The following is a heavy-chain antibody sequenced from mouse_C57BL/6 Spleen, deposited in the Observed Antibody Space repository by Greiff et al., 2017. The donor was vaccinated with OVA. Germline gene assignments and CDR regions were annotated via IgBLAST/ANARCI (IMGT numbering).Heavy chain of an antibody. Sequence: QVQLQESGAELARPGASVKLSCKASGYTFTSYGISWVKQRTGQGLEWIGEVYPRSGNTYYNEKFKGKATLTADQSSSTAYMELRSLTSEDSAVYFCARWAAKATDVDYWGQGTTLTVSS. CDR2: VYPRSGNT. J-gene: IGHJ2*01. CDR1: GYTFTSYG. CDR3: ARWAAKATDVDY. D-gene: IGHD3-2*02. V-gene: IGHV1-81*01.